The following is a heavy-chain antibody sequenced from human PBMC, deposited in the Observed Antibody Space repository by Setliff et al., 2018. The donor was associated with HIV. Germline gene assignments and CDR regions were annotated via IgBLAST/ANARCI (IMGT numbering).Heavy chain of an antibody. Sequence: GGSLRLSCAASGFTFSNAWMSWVRQAPGKGLEWVGRIKSKTDGGTTDYAAPVKGRFTISRDDSKNTLYLQMNSLKTEDTAVYYCTTAGTLYFYFYYMDVWGKGTTVTVSS. CDR2: IKSKTDGGTT. CDR3: TTAGTLYFYFYYMDV. CDR1: GFTFSNAW. J-gene: IGHJ6*03. V-gene: IGHV3-15*01. D-gene: IGHD1-1*01.